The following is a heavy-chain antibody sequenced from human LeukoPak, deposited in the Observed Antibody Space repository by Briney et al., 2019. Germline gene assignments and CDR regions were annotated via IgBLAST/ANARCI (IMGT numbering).Heavy chain of an antibody. CDR1: LGPLSSYY. Sequence: PSETLSLTRTVSLGPLSSYYWSWLRQPAGKGLEWIGRIYTSGSTNHKPSLKSRVTMSVDTSTNQFSLKLSCATAADTALYYCARLGPTNVWGQGTTVTVSS. CDR3: ARLGPTNV. CDR2: IYTSGST. J-gene: IGHJ6*02. V-gene: IGHV4-4*07.